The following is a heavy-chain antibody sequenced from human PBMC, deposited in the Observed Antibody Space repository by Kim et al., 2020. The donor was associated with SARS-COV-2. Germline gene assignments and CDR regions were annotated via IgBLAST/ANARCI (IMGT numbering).Heavy chain of an antibody. CDR2: IYTSGST. Sequence: SETLSLTCTVSGGSISSYYWSWIRQPAGKGLEWIGRIYTSGSTNYNPSLKSRVTMSVDTSKNQFSLKLSSVTAADTAVYYCARDRIFGVGDYYGMDVWGQGTTVTVSS. CDR3: ARDRIFGVGDYYGMDV. V-gene: IGHV4-4*07. J-gene: IGHJ6*02. D-gene: IGHD3-3*02. CDR1: GGSISSYY.